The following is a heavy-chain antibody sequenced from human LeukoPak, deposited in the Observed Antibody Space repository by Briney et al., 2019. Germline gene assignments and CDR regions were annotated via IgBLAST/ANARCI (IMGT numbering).Heavy chain of an antibody. D-gene: IGHD3-10*01. Sequence: SSETLSLTCAVYGGSFSGYYWSRIRQPPGKGLEWIGEINHSGSTNYNPSLKSRVTISVDTSKNQFSLKLSSVTAADTAVYYCARGVPRIYGSGSYLDYWGQGTLVTVSS. CDR2: INHSGST. CDR1: GGSFSGYY. CDR3: ARGVPRIYGSGSYLDY. J-gene: IGHJ4*02. V-gene: IGHV4-34*01.